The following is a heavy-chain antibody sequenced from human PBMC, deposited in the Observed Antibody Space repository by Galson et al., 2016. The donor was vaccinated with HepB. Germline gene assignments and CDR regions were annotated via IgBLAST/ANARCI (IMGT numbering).Heavy chain of an antibody. V-gene: IGHV3-33*01. CDR3: ARDLSYSSNWFDP. CDR2: IQFDGSKK. J-gene: IGHJ5*02. CDR1: GFTFSSYG. D-gene: IGHD3-16*02. Sequence: SLRLSCAGSGFTFSSYGVHWVRQAPGKGLEWVAAIQFDGSKKYYGDSVKGRFTISRDDSKNTVYLQMSSLRAEDTAIYFCARDLSYSSNWFDPRGRGTLVTVSS.